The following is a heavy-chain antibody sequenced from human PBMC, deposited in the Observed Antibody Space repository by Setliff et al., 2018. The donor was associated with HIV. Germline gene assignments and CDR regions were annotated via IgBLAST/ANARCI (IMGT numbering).Heavy chain of an antibody. D-gene: IGHD2-21*02. V-gene: IGHV4-39*07. CDR1: SGFISGRSYY. J-gene: IGHJ5*02. CDR2: IYYSGNT. CDR3: ARRSGPVTGDYNWFDP. Sequence: SETLSLTCTVSSGFISGRSYYWGWIRQPPGKGLEWIGNIYYSGNTYYNPSPKSRVTISIDTSKNQFSLKLRSVTAADTAVYYCARRSGPVTGDYNWFDPWGQGTLVTSPQ.